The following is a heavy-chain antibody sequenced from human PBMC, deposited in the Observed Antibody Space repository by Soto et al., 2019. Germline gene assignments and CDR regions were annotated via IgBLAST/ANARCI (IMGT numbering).Heavy chain of an antibody. CDR2: ISGSGGTT. D-gene: IGHD3-3*01. CDR1: GFTFSSYA. V-gene: IGHV3-23*01. Sequence: EVQLLESGGGLVQPGGSLRLSCAASGFTFSSYAMSWVRQAPGKGLEWVSAISGSGGTTYYADSVKGRFNISRDNSKTTLYLKMNSMRAEDTAVYYCAKDESKVGYYDFWSGPKYNWFDPWGQGTLVTVSS. J-gene: IGHJ5*02. CDR3: AKDESKVGYYDFWSGPKYNWFDP.